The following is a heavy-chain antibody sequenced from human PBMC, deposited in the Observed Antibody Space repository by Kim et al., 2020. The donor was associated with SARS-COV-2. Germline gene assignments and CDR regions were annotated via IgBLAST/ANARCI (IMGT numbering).Heavy chain of an antibody. CDR3: ARQIDIAAAGTV. D-gene: IGHD6-13*01. CDR2: IYYSGST. Sequence: SETLSLTCTVSGGSISSGGYYWSWIRQHPGKGLEWIGYIYYSGSTYYNPSLKSRVTISVDTSKNQFSLKLSSVTAADTAVYYCARQIDIAAAGTVWGQGTLVTVSS. CDR1: GGSISSGGYY. V-gene: IGHV4-31*03. J-gene: IGHJ4*02.